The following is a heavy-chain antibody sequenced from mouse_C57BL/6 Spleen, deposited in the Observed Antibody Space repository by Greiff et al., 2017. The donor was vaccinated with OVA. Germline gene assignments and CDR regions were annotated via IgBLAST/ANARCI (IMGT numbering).Heavy chain of an antibody. CDR3: ARDSQATPFDY. CDR1: GFTFSSYA. Sequence: EVKLMESGGGLVKPGGSLKLSCAASGFTFSSYAMSWVRQTPEKRLEWVATISDGGSYTYYTDNVKGRFTISRDNAKNNLYLQMSHLKSEDTAMYYCARDSQATPFDYWGQGTTLTVAS. V-gene: IGHV5-4*01. J-gene: IGHJ2*01. D-gene: IGHD3-2*02. CDR2: ISDGGSYT.